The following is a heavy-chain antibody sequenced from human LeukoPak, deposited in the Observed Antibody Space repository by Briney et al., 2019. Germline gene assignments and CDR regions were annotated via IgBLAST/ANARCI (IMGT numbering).Heavy chain of an antibody. J-gene: IGHJ4*02. V-gene: IGHV4-38-2*02. CDR1: GGSISSGYY. CDR3: ARDGSGSGSPFDY. CDR2: IYHSGTT. Sequence: PSETLSLTCTVSGGSISSGYYWAWIRQPPGKGLEWIGSIYHSGTTYYNPSLKSRVTISVDTSKNQLSLKLNSVTAADTAVYYCARDGSGSGSPFDYWGQGTLVTVSS. D-gene: IGHD3-22*01.